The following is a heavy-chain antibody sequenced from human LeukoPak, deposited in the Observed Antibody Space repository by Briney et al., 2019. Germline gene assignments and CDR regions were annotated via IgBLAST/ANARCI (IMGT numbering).Heavy chain of an antibody. V-gene: IGHV4-4*07. D-gene: IGHD3-3*01. CDR2: IYTSGST. Sequence: SETLSLTCTVSGGSINSYYWSWIRQPAGKGLGWIGRIYTSGSTNYNPSLKSRVTMSVDTSKNQFSLKLSSVTAADTAVYYCARDSTYDFWTANGMDVWGQGSTVTVSS. CDR1: GGSINSYY. J-gene: IGHJ6*02. CDR3: ARDSTYDFWTANGMDV.